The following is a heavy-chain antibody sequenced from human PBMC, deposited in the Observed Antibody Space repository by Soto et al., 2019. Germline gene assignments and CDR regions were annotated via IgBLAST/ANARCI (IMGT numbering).Heavy chain of an antibody. J-gene: IGHJ6*02. CDR2: INPSGGST. V-gene: IGHV1-46*01. CDR3: ARDFSVETGTQLYYYYGMDV. D-gene: IGHD1-7*01. Sequence: ASVKVSCKASGYTSTSYYMHWVRQAPGQGLEWMGIINPSGGSTSYAQKFQGRVTMTRDTSTSTVYMELSSLRSEDTAVYYCARDFSVETGTQLYYYYGMDVWGQGTTVTVSS. CDR1: GYTSTSYY.